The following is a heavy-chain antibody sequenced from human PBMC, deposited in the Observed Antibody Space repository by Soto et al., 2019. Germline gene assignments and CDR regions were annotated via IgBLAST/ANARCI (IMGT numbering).Heavy chain of an antibody. CDR2: ISGSGGST. D-gene: IGHD1-20*01. Sequence: EGSLRLSCAASGFTFSSYAMSWVRQAPGKGLEWVSAISGSGGSTYYADSVKGRFTISRDNSKNTLYLQMNSLRAEDTAVYYCSKAGSPLVFNCFIDYWGQGTLVTVSS. V-gene: IGHV3-23*01. CDR3: SKAGSPLVFNCFIDY. J-gene: IGHJ4*02. CDR1: GFTFSSYA.